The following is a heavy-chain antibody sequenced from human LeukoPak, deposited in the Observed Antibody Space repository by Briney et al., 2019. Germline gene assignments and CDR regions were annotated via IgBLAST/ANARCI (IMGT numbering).Heavy chain of an antibody. D-gene: IGHD2-15*01. CDR1: GGSFSGYY. CDR3: ARGLSAIVY. J-gene: IGHJ4*02. CDR2: INHSGST. Sequence: SETLSLTCAVYGGSFSGYYWSWIRQPPGKGLEWIGEINHSGSTNYNPSLKSRVTISVDTSKNQFSLKLSSVTAAVTAVYYCARGLSAIVYWGQGTLVTVSS. V-gene: IGHV4-34*01.